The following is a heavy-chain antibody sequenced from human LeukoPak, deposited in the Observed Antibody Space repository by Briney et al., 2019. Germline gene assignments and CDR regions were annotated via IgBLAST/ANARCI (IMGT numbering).Heavy chain of an antibody. V-gene: IGHV3-23*01. CDR1: GFTFTNYA. D-gene: IGHD2-15*01. Sequence: GGSLRLSCAASGFTFTNYAMSWVRQAPGRGLEWVSGLSSSGRTTYYADSVKGRFTISRDDSKNTVYLQLSSLRHDDTGIYYCTRGRWWLPYWGQGTMVTVSS. CDR2: LSSSGRTT. CDR3: TRGRWWLPY. J-gene: IGHJ4*02.